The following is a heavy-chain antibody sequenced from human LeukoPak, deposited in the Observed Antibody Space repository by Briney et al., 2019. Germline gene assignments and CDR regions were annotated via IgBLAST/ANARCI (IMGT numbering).Heavy chain of an antibody. Sequence: PGGSLRLSCAASGLTFSSYGMSWVRQTPGKELEWVSAISGSGGSTYYADSVKGRFTISRDDSRNTLYLQMTNLRADDTAVYYCAKDGAWLRFDDWGQGILVTVSS. CDR3: AKDGAWLRFDD. V-gene: IGHV3-23*01. CDR1: GLTFSSYG. D-gene: IGHD5-12*01. CDR2: ISGSGGST. J-gene: IGHJ4*02.